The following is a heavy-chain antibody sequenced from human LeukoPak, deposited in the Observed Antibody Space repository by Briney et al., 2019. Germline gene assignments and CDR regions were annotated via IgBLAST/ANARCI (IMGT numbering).Heavy chain of an antibody. CDR2: IYYSGST. D-gene: IGHD3-10*01. CDR3: ARDGDYRYAFDI. CDR1: GGSISSGDYY. J-gene: IGHJ3*02. V-gene: IGHV4-30-4*01. Sequence: PSQTLSLTCIVSGGSISSGDYYWSWIRQPPGKGLEWIGYIYYSGSTNYNPSLKSRVTISVDTSKNQFSLKLSSVTAADTAVYYCARDGDYRYAFDIWGQGTMVTVSS.